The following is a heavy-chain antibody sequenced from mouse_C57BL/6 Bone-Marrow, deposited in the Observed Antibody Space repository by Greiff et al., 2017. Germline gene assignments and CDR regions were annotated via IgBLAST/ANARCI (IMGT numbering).Heavy chain of an antibody. CDR1: GYAFSSSW. J-gene: IGHJ4*01. Sequence: QVQLQQSGPELVKPGASVKISCKASGYAFSSSWMNWVKQRPGKGLEWIGRIYPGDGDTNYNGKFKGKATLTADKSSSTAYMQLSSLTSEDSAVYFCARRWLFRDYAMDYWGQGTSVTVSS. CDR2: IYPGDGDT. V-gene: IGHV1-82*01. CDR3: ARRWLFRDYAMDY. D-gene: IGHD2-3*01.